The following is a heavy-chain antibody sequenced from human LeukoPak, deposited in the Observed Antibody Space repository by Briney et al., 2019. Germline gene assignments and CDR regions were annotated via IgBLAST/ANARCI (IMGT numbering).Heavy chain of an antibody. V-gene: IGHV3-23*01. D-gene: IGHD2-15*01. CDR2: ISGSRNNT. CDR1: GFTFSSYA. Sequence: GGSLRLSCAASGFTFSSYAMAWVRQAPGKGLEWVSAISGSRNNTYYADSVKGRFTISRDNSKNTVYLQMNNLRAEDTAVYYCAREGGLYCSGNNCYLFDWWGQGTLVTISS. J-gene: IGHJ4*02. CDR3: AREGGLYCSGNNCYLFDW.